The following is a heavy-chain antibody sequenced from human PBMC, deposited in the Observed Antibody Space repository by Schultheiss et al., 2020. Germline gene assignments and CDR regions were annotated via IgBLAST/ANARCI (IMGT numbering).Heavy chain of an antibody. CDR3: ARGYSGYDWGPPAPSLHYYYYMDV. D-gene: IGHD5-12*01. V-gene: IGHV3-21*01. J-gene: IGHJ6*03. CDR2: ISSSSSYI. Sequence: GGSLRLSCAASGFTFSSYSMNWVRQAPGKGLEWVSSISSSSSYIYYADSVKGRFTISRDNAKNSLYLQMNSLRAEDTAVYYCARGYSGYDWGPPAPSLHYYYYMDVWGKETKVTVS. CDR1: GFTFSSYS.